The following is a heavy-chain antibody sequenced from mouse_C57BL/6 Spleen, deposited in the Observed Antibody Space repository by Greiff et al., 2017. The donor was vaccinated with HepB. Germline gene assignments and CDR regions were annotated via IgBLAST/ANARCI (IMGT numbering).Heavy chain of an antibody. CDR2: IDPSDSYT. D-gene: IGHD1-1*01. Sequence: QVQRQQPGAELVMPGASVKLSCKASGYTFTSYWMHWVKQRPGQGLEWIGEIDPSDSYTNYNQKFKGKSTLTVDKSSSTAYMQLSSLTSEDSAVYYCARSGITTVVAWYFDVWGTGTTVTVSS. V-gene: IGHV1-69*01. J-gene: IGHJ1*03. CDR3: ARSGITTVVAWYFDV. CDR1: GYTFTSYW.